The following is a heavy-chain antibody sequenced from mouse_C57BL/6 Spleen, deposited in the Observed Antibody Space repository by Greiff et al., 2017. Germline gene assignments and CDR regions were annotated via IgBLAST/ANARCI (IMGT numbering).Heavy chain of an antibody. Sequence: QVQLQQPGAELVKPGASVKLSCKASGYTFTSYWMHWVKQRPGQGLEWIGMIHPNSGSTNYNEKFKSKATLTVDKSSSTAYMQLSSLAAEDSAVYCCARGSYDESMDYWGQGTSVTVSS. CDR3: ARGSYDESMDY. J-gene: IGHJ4*01. CDR2: IHPNSGST. D-gene: IGHD2-12*01. CDR1: GYTFTSYW. V-gene: IGHV1-64*01.